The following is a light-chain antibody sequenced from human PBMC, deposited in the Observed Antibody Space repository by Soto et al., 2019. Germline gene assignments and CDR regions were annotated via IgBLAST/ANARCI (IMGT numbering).Light chain of an antibody. J-gene: IGLJ2*01. Sequence: QSVVTHPPSASGTPGQRVTISCSGSSSNIGSDNVNWYQQVPGTAPKLLIYSNNQRPSGVPDRFSGSKSGTSASLAIRGLQSEDEADYFCAVWDDRLQGMVFGGGTTLTVL. CDR2: SNN. V-gene: IGLV1-44*01. CDR1: SSNIGSDN. CDR3: AVWDDRLQGMV.